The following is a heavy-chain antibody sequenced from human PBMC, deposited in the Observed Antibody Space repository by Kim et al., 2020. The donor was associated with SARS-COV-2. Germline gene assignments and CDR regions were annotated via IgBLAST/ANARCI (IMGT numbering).Heavy chain of an antibody. CDR1: GFTFSSYS. CDR3: ARGLEYYDILTGYDY. J-gene: IGHJ4*02. V-gene: IGHV3-48*02. Sequence: GGSLRLSCAASGFTFSSYSMNWVRQAPGKGLEWVSYISSSSSTIYYADSVKGRFTISRDNAKNSLYLQMNSLRDEDTAVYYCARGLEYYDILTGYDYWGQGTLVTVSS. CDR2: ISSSSSTI. D-gene: IGHD3-9*01.